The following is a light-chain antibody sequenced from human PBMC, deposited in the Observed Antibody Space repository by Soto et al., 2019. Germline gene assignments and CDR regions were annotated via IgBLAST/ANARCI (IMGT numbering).Light chain of an antibody. V-gene: IGKV3-15*01. CDR2: GAS. J-gene: IGKJ1*01. CDR3: QQYNDWPRT. CDR1: QSIGSA. Sequence: EIVLTQSPATLSVSPGERATLSCRASQSIGSALAWYQQIPGQAPRLLIYGASTRATDTPTRFSGSGSGTEFTLTISSLQSEDFALYSCQQYNDWPRTFGQGTKVEIK.